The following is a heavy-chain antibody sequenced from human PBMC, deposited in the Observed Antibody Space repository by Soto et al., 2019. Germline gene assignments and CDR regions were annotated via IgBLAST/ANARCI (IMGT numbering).Heavy chain of an antibody. CDR1: GYTFTTYD. V-gene: IGHV1-8*01. CDR3: ARGGYSSSWEFDL. J-gene: IGHJ5*02. D-gene: IGHD6-6*01. CDR2: MSPYSGNT. Sequence: QVQLVQSGAEVMKPGASVRVSCKASGYTFTTYDINWVRQATGQGLEWMGWMSPYSGNTGFAQKFQGRITMTTNTTISTDYMELNTLRSDDSAEYYCARGGYSSSWEFDLWGQGTLVTVSP.